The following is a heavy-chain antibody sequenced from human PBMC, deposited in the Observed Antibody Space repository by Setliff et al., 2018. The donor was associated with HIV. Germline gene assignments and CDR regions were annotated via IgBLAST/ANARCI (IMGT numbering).Heavy chain of an antibody. V-gene: IGHV4-4*02. CDR2: VFHSGSA. CDR1: GGPLNSRNW. CDR3: VRGRGKDGFDI. D-gene: IGHD3-10*01. Sequence: TLSLTCAVSGGPLNSRNWWSWVRQPPGKGLEWIGEVFHSGSANSNASLRSRVFISVDKSRNQVSLNLRSVTAADTAMYYCVRGRGKDGFDIWGQGTMVTVSS. J-gene: IGHJ3*02.